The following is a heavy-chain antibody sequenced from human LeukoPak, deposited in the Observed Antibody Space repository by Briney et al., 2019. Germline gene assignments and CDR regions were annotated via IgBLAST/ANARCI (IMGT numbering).Heavy chain of an antibody. D-gene: IGHD6-6*01. CDR1: GGTFSSYA. J-gene: IGHJ4*02. CDR2: INPNSGGT. V-gene: IGHV1-2*02. Sequence: ASVKVSCKASGGTFSSYAISWVRQAPGQGLEWMGWINPNSGGTNYAQKFQGRVTMTRDTSISTAYMELSRLRSDDTAVYYCASGHSSSSNFDYWGQGTLVTVSS. CDR3: ASGHSSSSNFDY.